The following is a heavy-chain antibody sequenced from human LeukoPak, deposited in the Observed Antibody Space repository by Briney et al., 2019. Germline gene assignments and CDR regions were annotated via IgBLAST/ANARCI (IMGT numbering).Heavy chain of an antibody. CDR2: ISRNGGST. CDR3: ARGYDFWIGRLGDAFDI. D-gene: IGHD3-3*01. J-gene: IGHJ3*02. CDR1: GFTFGDYA. Sequence: GGSLRLSCAASGFTFGDYAMTWVRQAPGKGLEWVSYISRNGGSTDYADSVKGRFTISRDNAKNSLYLQMNTLRAEDTALYYCARGYDFWIGRLGDAFDIWGQGTMVTVSS. V-gene: IGHV3-20*04.